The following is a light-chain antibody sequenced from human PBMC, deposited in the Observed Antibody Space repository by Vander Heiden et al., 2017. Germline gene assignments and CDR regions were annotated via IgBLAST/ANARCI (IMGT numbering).Light chain of an antibody. CDR2: EVS. CDR1: SSDVGGYNY. CDR3: SSYTSSSTLV. V-gene: IGLV2-14*01. Sequence: HSALTQPASVSGSPGQSITISCTGTSSDVGGYNYVSWYQQHPGKAPKLMIYEVSNRPSGVSNRFSGSKSGNTASLTISGLQAEDEADYYCSSYTSSSTLVFGGGTKLTGL. J-gene: IGLJ2*01.